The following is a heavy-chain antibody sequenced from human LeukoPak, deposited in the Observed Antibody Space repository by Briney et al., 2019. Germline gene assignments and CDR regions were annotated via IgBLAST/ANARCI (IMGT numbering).Heavy chain of an antibody. J-gene: IGHJ5*02. CDR2: ISYDGSNK. V-gene: IGHV3-30*04. D-gene: IGHD3-10*01. Sequence: GGSLRLSCAASGFTFSSYAMHWVRQAPGKGLEWVAVISYDGSNKYYADSVKGRFTTSRDNSKNTLYLQMNSLRAEDTAVYYCARDRAMVRGVITGWFDPWGQGTLVTVSS. CDR1: GFTFSSYA. CDR3: ARDRAMVRGVITGWFDP.